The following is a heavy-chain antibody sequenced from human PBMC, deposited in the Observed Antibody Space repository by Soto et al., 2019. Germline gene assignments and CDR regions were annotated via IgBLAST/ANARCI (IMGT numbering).Heavy chain of an antibody. CDR2: ILCLNDRK. CDR3: ARGRPTCTEQTWYTDFDF. CDR1: GYTFSDYG. D-gene: IGHD1-20*01. Sequence: QVHLVQSGAEVKTPGASVTISCKASGYTFSDYGIHWIRQAPGQRPEWLGWILCLNDRKEYSQKFQGRISLTKDTSASTVYMGLRRLRAEDTVVYYCARGRPTCTEQTWYTDFDFWGQGSLVSVSS. J-gene: IGHJ4*02. V-gene: IGHV1-3*01.